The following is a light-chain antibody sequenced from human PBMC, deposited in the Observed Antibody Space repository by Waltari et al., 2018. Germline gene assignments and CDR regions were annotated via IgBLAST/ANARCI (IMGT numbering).Light chain of an antibody. V-gene: IGKV3-20*01. CDR2: AAS. CDR3: QNHERLPAT. CDR1: QSISKY. Sequence: VLKQSPGSLSWSPGETATVSCRASQSISKYLVWYQQRPGHAPRLLIYAASTRATGVPDRFSGSGYGTDFTLTISRLEPEDFAVYYCQNHERLPATFGQGTKVEIK. J-gene: IGKJ1*01.